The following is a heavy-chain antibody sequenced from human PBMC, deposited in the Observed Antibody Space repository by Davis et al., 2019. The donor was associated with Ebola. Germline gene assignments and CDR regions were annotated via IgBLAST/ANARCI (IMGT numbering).Heavy chain of an antibody. CDR3: ARDPQQWLTPLLDY. CDR1: GYTFTSYA. Sequence: AASVKVSCKASGYTFTSYAMHWVRQAPGQRLEWMGWINAGNGNTKYSQKFQGRVTITRDTSASTAYMELSSLRADDMAVYYCARDPQQWLTPLLDYWGQGTLVTVSS. J-gene: IGHJ4*02. D-gene: IGHD6-19*01. V-gene: IGHV1-3*01. CDR2: INAGNGNT.